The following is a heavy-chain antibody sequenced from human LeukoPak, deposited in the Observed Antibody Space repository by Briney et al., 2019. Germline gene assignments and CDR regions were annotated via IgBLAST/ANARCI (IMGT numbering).Heavy chain of an antibody. J-gene: IGHJ5*02. CDR2: IYHSGST. Sequence: SQTLSLTCTVSGGSISSGGYYWSWIRQPPGKGLEWIGYIYHSGSTYYNPSLKSRVTISVDTSKNQFSLKLSSVTAADTAVYYCAREIFGWELLTANWFDPWGQGTLVTVSS. V-gene: IGHV4-30-2*01. CDR3: AREIFGWELLTANWFDP. D-gene: IGHD1-26*01. CDR1: GGSISSGGYY.